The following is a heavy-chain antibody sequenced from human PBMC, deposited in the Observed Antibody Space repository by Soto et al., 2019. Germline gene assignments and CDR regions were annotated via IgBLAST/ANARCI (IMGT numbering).Heavy chain of an antibody. J-gene: IGHJ6*02. Sequence: SVKVSCKASVYTFTSYAISWVRQAPGQGLEWMGGIIPIFGTANYAQKFQGRVTITADESTSTAYMELSSLRSEDTAVYYCACQIVLVPAAMREYYYYGMDVWGQGTTVTVSS. CDR1: VYTFTSYA. CDR3: ACQIVLVPAAMREYYYYGMDV. D-gene: IGHD2-2*01. CDR2: IIPIFGTA. V-gene: IGHV1-69*13.